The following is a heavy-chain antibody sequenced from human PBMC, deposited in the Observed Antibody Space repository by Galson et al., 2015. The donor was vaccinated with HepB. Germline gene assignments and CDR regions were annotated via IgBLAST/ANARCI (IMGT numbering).Heavy chain of an antibody. CDR1: GFTFSSYS. V-gene: IGHV3-48*04. CDR3: ARDWGTVTRVGYFDY. D-gene: IGHD4-17*01. Sequence: SLRLSCAASGFTFSSYSMSWVRQAPGKGLEWVSYISSSSSTIYYADSVKGRFTISRDNAKNSLYLQMNSLRAEDTAVYYCARDWGTVTRVGYFDYWGQGTLVTVSS. CDR2: ISSSSSTI. J-gene: IGHJ4*02.